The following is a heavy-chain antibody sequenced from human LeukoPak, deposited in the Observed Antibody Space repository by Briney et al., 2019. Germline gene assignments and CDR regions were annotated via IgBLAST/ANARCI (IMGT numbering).Heavy chain of an antibody. CDR3: ASSTLTGRIAARPHYYYGMDV. J-gene: IGHJ6*02. Sequence: ASVKVSCKASGYTFTTYYMHWVRQAPGQGLEWMGIINPSGGSTSYAQKFQGRVTMTRDTSTSTVYMELSSLRSEDTAVYYCASSTLTGRIAARPHYYYGMDVWGQGTTVTVSS. CDR2: INPSGGST. CDR1: GYTFTTYY. D-gene: IGHD6-6*01. V-gene: IGHV1-46*01.